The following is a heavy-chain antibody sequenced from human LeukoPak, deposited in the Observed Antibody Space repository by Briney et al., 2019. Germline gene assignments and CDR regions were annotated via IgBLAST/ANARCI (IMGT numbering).Heavy chain of an antibody. J-gene: IGHJ4*02. V-gene: IGHV4-59*01. CDR3: ARDHFGSLDS. CDR2: IYYSGST. D-gene: IGHD3-10*01. Sequence: SETLSLTCTVSGGSISSYYWSWIRQPPGKGLEWIGYIYYSGSTNYNPSLKSRVTISVDTSKNQFSLKRSSVTAADTAVYFCARDHFGSLDSWGQGILVTVSS. CDR1: GGSISSYY.